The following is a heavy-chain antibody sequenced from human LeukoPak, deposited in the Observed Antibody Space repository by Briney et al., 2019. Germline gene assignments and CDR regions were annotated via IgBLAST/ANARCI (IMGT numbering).Heavy chain of an antibody. V-gene: IGHV1-69*05. CDR2: IIPIFGTA. CDR3: ASPVGASDYFDY. Sequence: GASVKVTCKASGGTFSSYAISWVGQAPGQGLEWMGRIIPIFGTANYAQKFQGRVTITTDESTSTAYMELSSLRSEDTAVYYCASPVGASDYFDYWGQGTLVTVSS. D-gene: IGHD1-26*01. CDR1: GGTFSSYA. J-gene: IGHJ4*02.